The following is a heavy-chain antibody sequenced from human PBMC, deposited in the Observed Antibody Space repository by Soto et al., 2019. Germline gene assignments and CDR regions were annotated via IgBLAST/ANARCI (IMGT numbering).Heavy chain of an antibody. V-gene: IGHV3-33*01. CDR2: IWYDGSNK. J-gene: IGHJ6*03. D-gene: IGHD2-2*01. CDR1: GFTFSSYG. CDR3: ARDFRLVVVPADPYMDV. Sequence: QVQLVESGGGVVQPGRSLRLSCAASGFTFSSYGMHWVRQAPGKGLEWVAVIWYDGSNKYYADSVKGRLTISRDNYKNTLYLQMNSLRAEDTAVYYCARDFRLVVVPADPYMDVWGKGTTVTVSS.